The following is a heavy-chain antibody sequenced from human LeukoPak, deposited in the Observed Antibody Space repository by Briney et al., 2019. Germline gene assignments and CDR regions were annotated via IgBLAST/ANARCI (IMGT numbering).Heavy chain of an antibody. CDR1: GYSFTSYW. CDR2: IYPGDSDT. Sequence: GESLQISCKGSGYSFTSYWIGWVRQMPGKGLEWMGIIYPGDSDTRYSPSFQGQVTISADKSISTAYLQWSSLKASDTAMYYCARGGSGGYSYGYVRWFDPWGQGTLVTVSS. V-gene: IGHV5-51*01. D-gene: IGHD5-18*01. CDR3: ARGGSGGYSYGYVRWFDP. J-gene: IGHJ5*02.